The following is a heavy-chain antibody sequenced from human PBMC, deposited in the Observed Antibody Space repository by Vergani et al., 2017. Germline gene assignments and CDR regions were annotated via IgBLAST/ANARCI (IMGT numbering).Heavy chain of an antibody. CDR3: ARDEKRGYYASDLPY. CDR2: IRIDGSEQ. V-gene: IGHV3-30*02. CDR1: GFTLNTYG. J-gene: IGHJ4*02. D-gene: IGHD3-3*01. Sequence: QVQILQSGGGVVQPGGSLRLSCTLSGFTLNTYGIHWVRQAPGKGLEWVAFIRIDGSEQYYADSVKGRFTVSRDNSKYTLYLQIHSLRPEDTALYYCARDEKRGYYASDLPYWGQGTLVTVSS.